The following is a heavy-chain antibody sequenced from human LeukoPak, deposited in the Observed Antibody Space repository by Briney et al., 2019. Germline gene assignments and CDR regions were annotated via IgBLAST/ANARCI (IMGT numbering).Heavy chain of an antibody. CDR3: ARDCNGEGDY. J-gene: IGHJ4*02. D-gene: IGHD4-17*01. V-gene: IGHV3-7*03. Sequence: GGSLRLSCRASGFTFSAYWMTWVRQTPGKGLEWVANIKPDGSKKYYADSMKGRFTISRDNAKNSLYLQMNSLGAEDTAIYYCARDCNGEGDYWGQGTLVTVSS. CDR2: IKPDGSKK. CDR1: GFTFSAYW.